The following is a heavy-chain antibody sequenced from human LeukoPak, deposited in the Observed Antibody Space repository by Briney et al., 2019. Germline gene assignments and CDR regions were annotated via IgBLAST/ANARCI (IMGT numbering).Heavy chain of an antibody. CDR2: ISYDVSIK. D-gene: IGHD3-9*01. V-gene: IGHV3-30-3*01. CDR1: GFIFSSYA. Sequence: QTGGSLRLSCAASGFIFSSYAMHWVRQAPGKGLEWVAVISYDVSIKYYADSVKGRFTISRDNSKNTLYLQMNSLRAEDTAVYYCAVDILTGSDAFDMWGQGTMVTVSS. J-gene: IGHJ3*02. CDR3: AVDILTGSDAFDM.